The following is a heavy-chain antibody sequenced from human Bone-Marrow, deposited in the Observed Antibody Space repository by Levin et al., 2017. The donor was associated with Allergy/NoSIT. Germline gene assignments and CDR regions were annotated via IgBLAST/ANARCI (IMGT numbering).Heavy chain of an antibody. V-gene: IGHV3-30*18. CDR2: ISYDGYKK. J-gene: IGHJ4*02. CDR1: GFTFSSYA. CDR3: VKAEVAFDY. Sequence: GESLKISCAASGFTFSSYAMYWVRQGPGKGLEWVALISYDGYKKRFADSVKGRFTISRDNSKNTLYLQMNSLTTEDTAVYYCVKAEVAFDYWGQGTLVTVSS. D-gene: IGHD2-15*01.